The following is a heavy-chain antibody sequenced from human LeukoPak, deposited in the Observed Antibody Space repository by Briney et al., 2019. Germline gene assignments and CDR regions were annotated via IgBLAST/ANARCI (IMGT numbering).Heavy chain of an antibody. CDR3: ARDRGTYYDILTGYSASGDFDF. V-gene: IGHV3-21*01. CDR2: ISSSSSYL. CDR1: GFPFSSYS. D-gene: IGHD3-9*01. Sequence: GGSLRLSCAASGFPFSSYSMNWVRQAPGKGLEWVSSISSSSSYLYYADSVKGRSTISRDNAKNSLYLQMNSLRAEDTAVYYCARDRGTYYDILTGYSASGDFDFWGQGTLVTASS. J-gene: IGHJ4*02.